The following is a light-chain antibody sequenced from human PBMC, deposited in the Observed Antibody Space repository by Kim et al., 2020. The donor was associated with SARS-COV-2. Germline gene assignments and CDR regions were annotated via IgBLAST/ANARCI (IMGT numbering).Light chain of an antibody. CDR1: QSIVNY. J-gene: IGKJ5*01. CDR2: AAS. V-gene: IGKV1-39*01. Sequence: ASVGDRVTITCRASQSIVNYLTWYQQKPGEAPKFLIYAASSLQSGVPSRFSGSGAGTDFTLTISSLQPEDFATYYCQQSYSFPITFGQGTRLEIK. CDR3: QQSYSFPIT.